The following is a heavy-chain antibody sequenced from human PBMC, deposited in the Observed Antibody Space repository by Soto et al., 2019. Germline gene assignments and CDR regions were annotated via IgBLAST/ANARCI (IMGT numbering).Heavy chain of an antibody. CDR3: AKDPDSSSWYYFDY. CDR1: GFTFSSYG. CDR2: ISYDGSNK. D-gene: IGHD6-13*01. V-gene: IGHV3-30*18. Sequence: GALRLSCAASGFTFSSYGMHWVRQAPGKGLEWVAVISYDGSNKYYADSVKGRFTISRDNSKNTLYLQMNSLRAEDTAVYYCAKDPDSSSWYYFDYWGQGTLVTVSS. J-gene: IGHJ4*02.